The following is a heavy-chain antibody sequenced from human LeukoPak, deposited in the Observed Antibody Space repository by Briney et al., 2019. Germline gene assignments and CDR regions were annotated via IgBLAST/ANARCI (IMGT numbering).Heavy chain of an antibody. CDR3: ARDSDTSGNHWFFDV. J-gene: IGHJ2*01. CDR1: NGSISSYY. CDR2: INHSGST. V-gene: IGHV4-34*01. D-gene: IGHD6-19*01. Sequence: PSETLSLTCTVSNGSISSYYWSWIRQPPGKGLEWIGEINHSGSTNYNPSLKSRVIISVDTSKNQFSLKLSSVTAADTAVYYCARDSDTSGNHWFFDVWGRGTLVIASS.